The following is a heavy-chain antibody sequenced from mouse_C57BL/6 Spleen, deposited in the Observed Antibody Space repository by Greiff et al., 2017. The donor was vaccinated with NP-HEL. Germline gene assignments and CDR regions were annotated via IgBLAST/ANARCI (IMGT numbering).Heavy chain of an antibody. V-gene: IGHV1-82*01. Sequence: QVQLQESGPELVKPGASVKISCKASGYAFSSSWMNWVKQRPGKGLEWIGRIYPGDGDTNYNGKFKGKATLTADKSSSTAYMQLSSLTSEDSAVYFCARHYYGPYFDYWGQGTTLTVSS. J-gene: IGHJ2*01. CDR3: ARHYYGPYFDY. CDR2: IYPGDGDT. D-gene: IGHD1-1*01. CDR1: GYAFSSSW.